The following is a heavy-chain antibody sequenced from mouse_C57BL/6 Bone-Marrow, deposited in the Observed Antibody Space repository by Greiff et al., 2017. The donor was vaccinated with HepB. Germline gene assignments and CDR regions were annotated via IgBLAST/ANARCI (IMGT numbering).Heavy chain of an antibody. J-gene: IGHJ4*01. CDR1: GFSLTSYG. CDR3: ARSSRGPYAMDY. Sequence: QVQLQQSGPGLVQPSQSLSITCTVSGFSLTSYGVHWVRQSPGKGLEWLGVIWSGGSTDYNAAFISRLSISKDNSKSQVFFKINSLQADDTAIYYCARSSRGPYAMDYWGQGTSVTVSS. D-gene: IGHD1-3*01. CDR2: IWSGGST. V-gene: IGHV2-2*01.